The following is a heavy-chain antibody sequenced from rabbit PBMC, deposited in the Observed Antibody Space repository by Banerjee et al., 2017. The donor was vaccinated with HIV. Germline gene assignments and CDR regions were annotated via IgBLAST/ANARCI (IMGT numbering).Heavy chain of an antibody. J-gene: IGHJ4*01. D-gene: IGHD4-2*01. V-gene: IGHV1S45*01. CDR3: ARDAGVIGWNFNL. CDR2: IYASSGRT. Sequence: QEQLEESGGDLVKPEGSLTLTCTASGFSFSNKYVMCWVRQAPGKGLEWIACIYASSGRTYYASWAKGRFTISKTSSTTVTLQMTSLTAADTATYFCARDAGVIGWNFNLWGQGTL. CDR1: GFSFSNKYV.